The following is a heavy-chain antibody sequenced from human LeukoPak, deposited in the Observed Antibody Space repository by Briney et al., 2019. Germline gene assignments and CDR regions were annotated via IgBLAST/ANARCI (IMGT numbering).Heavy chain of an antibody. CDR2: ISAKDGDT. CDR3: ARKGSYCSASGCYSRTWFDP. J-gene: IGHJ5*02. Sequence: ASVKVSCKASGYTFTSYGISWVRQAPGQGLEWMGWISAKDGDTKYARKLQGRVTMTTDTSTTTGYMELSSLRSDDTAVYYCARKGSYCSASGCYSRTWFDPWGQGTLVTVSS. D-gene: IGHD2-15*01. V-gene: IGHV1-18*01. CDR1: GYTFTSYG.